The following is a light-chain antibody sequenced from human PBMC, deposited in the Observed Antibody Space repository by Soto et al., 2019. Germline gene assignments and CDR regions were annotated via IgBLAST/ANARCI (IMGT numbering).Light chain of an antibody. CDR2: EDR. J-gene: IGLJ2*01. V-gene: IGLV3-1*01. CDR1: NLGDKY. Sequence: SYELTQPPSVSVSPGQTASISCSGDNLGDKYVCWYQQKPGQSPVLVIYEDRKRPSGIPERFSGSNSGNTATQTISGTQAIDEADYYCQAWDGSTVVFGGGTKVTVL. CDR3: QAWDGSTVV.